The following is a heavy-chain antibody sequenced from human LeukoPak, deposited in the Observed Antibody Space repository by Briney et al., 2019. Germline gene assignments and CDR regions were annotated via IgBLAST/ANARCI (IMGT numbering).Heavy chain of an antibody. CDR2: INPNSGGT. J-gene: IGHJ6*03. D-gene: IGHD3-22*01. Sequence: ASVKVSCKASGYTFTGYYMHWVRQAPGQGLEWMGWINPNSGGTNYAQKLQGRVTMTTDTSTSTAYMELRSLRSDDTAVYYCARDLPDSSGYYPSLGYYYYYYMDVWGKGTTVTVSS. CDR1: GYTFTGYY. V-gene: IGHV1-2*02. CDR3: ARDLPDSSGYYPSLGYYYYYYMDV.